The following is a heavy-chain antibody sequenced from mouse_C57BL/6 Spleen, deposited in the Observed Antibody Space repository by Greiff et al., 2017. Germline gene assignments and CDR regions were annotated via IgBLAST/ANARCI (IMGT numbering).Heavy chain of an antibody. CDR3: ARRGDYGFDY. J-gene: IGHJ2*01. CDR1: GYSFTGYY. D-gene: IGHD2-4*01. V-gene: IGHV1-42*01. CDR2: INPSTGGT. Sequence: EVQLQQSGPELVKPGASVKISCKASGYSFTGYYMNWVKQSPEKSLEWIGEINPSTGGTTYNQKFKAKATLTVDKSSSTAYMQLKSLTSEDSAVYYCARRGDYGFDYWGQGTTLTVSS.